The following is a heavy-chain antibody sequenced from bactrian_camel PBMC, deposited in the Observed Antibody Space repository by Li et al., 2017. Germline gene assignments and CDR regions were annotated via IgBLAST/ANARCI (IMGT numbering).Heavy chain of an antibody. D-gene: IGHD6*01. Sequence: VQLVESGGGLVQPGGSLRLSCAASGFTFSSYAMSWVRQSPGKGLEWVSALNSGGGLTYYADSVKGRFTISRDNAKNTAYLQLNSLRTEDMAMYYCATANYGDSSMDAWGQGTQVTVS. V-gene: IGHV3S40*01. J-gene: IGHJ6*01. CDR1: GFTFSSYA. CDR2: LNSGGGLT. CDR3: ATANYGDSSMDA.